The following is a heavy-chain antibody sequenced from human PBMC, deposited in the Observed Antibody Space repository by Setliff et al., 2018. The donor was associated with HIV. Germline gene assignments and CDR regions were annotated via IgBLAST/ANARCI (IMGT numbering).Heavy chain of an antibody. CDR3: ARGPSGYDIMTGYWEDAFDI. CDR2: IYTSGST. D-gene: IGHD3-9*01. CDR1: GGSISSGSYF. V-gene: IGHV4-61*02. J-gene: IGHJ3*02. Sequence: NPSETLSLTCTVSGGSISSGSYFWSWIRQPAGKGLEWIGRIYTSGSTNYNPSLKSRVTISIDTSKNQFSLKLSSVTAADTAVYYCARGPSGYDIMTGYWEDAFDIWGQGTMVT.